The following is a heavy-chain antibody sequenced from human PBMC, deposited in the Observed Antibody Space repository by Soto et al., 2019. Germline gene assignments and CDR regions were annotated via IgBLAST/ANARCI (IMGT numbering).Heavy chain of an antibody. V-gene: IGHV4-39*01. J-gene: IGHJ6*03. CDR3: ARQGNYDFWSGYYPAYYYYYMDV. CDR1: GGSISSSSYY. D-gene: IGHD3-3*01. Sequence: QLQLQESGPGLVKPSETLSLTCTVSGGSISSSSYYWGWISKPPGKGLEWIGSIYYSGSTYYNPSCKSRVTISVDTSKNQFSLKLNSVTAADTAVYYCARQGNYDFWSGYYPAYYYYYMDVWGKGTTVTVSS. CDR2: IYYSGST.